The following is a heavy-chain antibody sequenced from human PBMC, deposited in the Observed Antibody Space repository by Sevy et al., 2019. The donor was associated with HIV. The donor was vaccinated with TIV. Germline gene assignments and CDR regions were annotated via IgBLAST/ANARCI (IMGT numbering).Heavy chain of an antibody. CDR1: GYTFTSYG. Sequence: ASVKVSCKASGYTFTSYGISWVRQAPGQGLEWMGWISAYNGNTNYAQKLQGRVTMTTDTSTSTAYMVLRSLRSDDTAVYYCARSVEYDSSGYYYVLPYFDYWGQGTLVTVSS. CDR2: ISAYNGNT. CDR3: ARSVEYDSSGYYYVLPYFDY. D-gene: IGHD3-22*01. V-gene: IGHV1-18*01. J-gene: IGHJ4*02.